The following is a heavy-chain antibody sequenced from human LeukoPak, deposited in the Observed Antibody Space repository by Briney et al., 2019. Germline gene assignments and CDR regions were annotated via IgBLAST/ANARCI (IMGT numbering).Heavy chain of an antibody. CDR1: GFTFSSDS. CDR2: IKSRSDGGST. J-gene: IGHJ4*02. V-gene: IGHV3-15*01. CDR3: ATEFYNNGYNF. D-gene: IGHD5-24*01. Sequence: GGSLRLSCAASGFTFSSDSMSWVRQPPGKGLEWVGHIKSRSDGGSTEYSAAVKGRFTVSRDDSRNMVHLQMNSLKTEDSAVYYCATEFYNNGYNFWGQGTPVTVSS.